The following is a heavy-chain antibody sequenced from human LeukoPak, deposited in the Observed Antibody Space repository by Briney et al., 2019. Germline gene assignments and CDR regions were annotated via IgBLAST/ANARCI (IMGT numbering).Heavy chain of an antibody. Sequence: SETLSLTCTVSGGSISSYYWSWIRQPPGKGLEWIGYIYYSGSTNYNPSLKSRVTISVDTSKNQFSLKLSSVTAADTAVYYCARGGRDPNWFDPWGQGTLVTVSS. CDR1: GGSISSYY. J-gene: IGHJ5*02. D-gene: IGHD3-16*01. V-gene: IGHV4-59*12. CDR3: ARGGRDPNWFDP. CDR2: IYYSGST.